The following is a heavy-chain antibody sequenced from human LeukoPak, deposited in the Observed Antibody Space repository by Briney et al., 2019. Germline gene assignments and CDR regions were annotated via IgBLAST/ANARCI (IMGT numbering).Heavy chain of an antibody. D-gene: IGHD3-10*01. J-gene: IGHJ4*02. CDR2: IYSGGST. Sequence: GGSLRLSCAASGFTVSSNYMSWVRQAPGKGLEWVSVIYSGGSTYYADSVKGRFTISRDNSKNTLYLQMNSLRAKDTAVYYCARYYGSENYYTYYFDYWGQGTLVTVSS. V-gene: IGHV3-53*01. CDR3: ARYYGSENYYTYYFDY. CDR1: GFTVSSNY.